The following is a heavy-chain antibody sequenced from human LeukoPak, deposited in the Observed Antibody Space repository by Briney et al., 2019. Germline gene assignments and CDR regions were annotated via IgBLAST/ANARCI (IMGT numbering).Heavy chain of an antibody. CDR2: VSGDGGRT. Sequence: GGSLRLSCAASGFTFYEFGMHWVRQAPGKGLEWVSFVSGDGGRTDYADSVKGRFTISRDNRKNSLYLQMDSLTAEDTAFYFCARDRMSRAPTYFHHWGQGTLVTVSA. D-gene: IGHD2-2*01. CDR3: ARDRMSRAPTYFHH. CDR1: GFTFYEFG. V-gene: IGHV3-43*02. J-gene: IGHJ1*01.